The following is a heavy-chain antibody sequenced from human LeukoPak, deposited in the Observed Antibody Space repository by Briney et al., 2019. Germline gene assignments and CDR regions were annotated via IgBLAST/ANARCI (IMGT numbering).Heavy chain of an antibody. CDR2: INHSGST. D-gene: IGHD2-2*02. CDR3: ARGDGPIVVVPAAIRTRWYYYGMDV. CDR1: GGSFSGYY. Sequence: SETLSLTCAVYGGSFSGYYWSWIRQPPGKGLEWIGEINHSGSTNYNPSLKSRVTISVDTSKNQFSLKLSSVTAADTAVYYCARGDGPIVVVPAAIRTRWYYYGMDVWGQGTTVTVSS. J-gene: IGHJ6*02. V-gene: IGHV4-34*01.